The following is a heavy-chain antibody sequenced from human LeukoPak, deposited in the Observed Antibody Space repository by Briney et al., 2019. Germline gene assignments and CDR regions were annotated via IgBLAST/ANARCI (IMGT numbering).Heavy chain of an antibody. V-gene: IGHV1-18*01. CDR1: GYTFTSYG. CDR2: ISAYNGNT. D-gene: IGHD5-18*01. J-gene: IGHJ4*02. CDR3: ARDSWDTAMVGLDY. Sequence: ASVKVSCKASGYTFTSYGISWVRQAPGQGLEWMGWISAYNGNTNYAQKLQGRVTMTTDTSTSTAYMELRSLRSDDTAVYYCARDSWDTAMVGLDYWGQGTLVTVSS.